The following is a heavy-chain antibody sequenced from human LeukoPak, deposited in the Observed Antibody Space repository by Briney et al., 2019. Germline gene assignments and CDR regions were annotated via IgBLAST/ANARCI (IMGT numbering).Heavy chain of an antibody. J-gene: IGHJ6*03. V-gene: IGHV3-30*02. Sequence: AGGSLRLSCAASGFTFSSYGMHWVRQAPGKGLEGVAFIRYDGSNKYYADSVKGRFTISRDNSKNTLYLQMNSLRAEDTAVYYCARDGVITTDYYYYYMDVWGKGTTVTVSS. D-gene: IGHD3-22*01. CDR1: GFTFSSYG. CDR3: ARDGVITTDYYYYYMDV. CDR2: IRYDGSNK.